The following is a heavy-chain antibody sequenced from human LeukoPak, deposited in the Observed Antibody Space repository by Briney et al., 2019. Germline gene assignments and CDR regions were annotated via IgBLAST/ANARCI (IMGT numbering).Heavy chain of an antibody. Sequence: ASVKVSCKASGYTFTSYGISWVRQAPGQGLEWMGWISAYNGNTNYAQKLQGRVTMTTDTSTSTAYMELRSLRSDDTAVYYCARPRTSSSWYLYYFDYWGQGTLGTVSS. CDR1: GYTFTSYG. CDR3: ARPRTSSSWYLYYFDY. V-gene: IGHV1-18*01. J-gene: IGHJ4*02. D-gene: IGHD6-13*01. CDR2: ISAYNGNT.